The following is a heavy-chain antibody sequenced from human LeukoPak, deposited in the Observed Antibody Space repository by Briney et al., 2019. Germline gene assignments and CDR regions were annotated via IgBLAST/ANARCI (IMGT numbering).Heavy chain of an antibody. CDR2: ISYDGSNK. CDR3: ARGYYDINAYYPYYFDY. D-gene: IGHD3-22*01. J-gene: IGHJ4*02. CDR1: GFTLSIYT. Sequence: GGSLRLSCAATGFTLSIYTMHWVRQAPGKGLEWVAGISYDGSNKYYADSVKGRFTISRDNSKDTLYLQMNNLRAEDTDVYYCARGYYDINAYYPYYFDYWGQGTLVTVSS. V-gene: IGHV3-30*04.